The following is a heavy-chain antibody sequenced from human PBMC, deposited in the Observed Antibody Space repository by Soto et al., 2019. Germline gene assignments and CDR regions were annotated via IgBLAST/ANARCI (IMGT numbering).Heavy chain of an antibody. J-gene: IGHJ4*02. CDR1: GYTLTSYY. D-gene: IGHD3-22*01. Sequence: ASVKVYFKASGYTLTSYYMHWVRKAPGQGLEWMGIINPSGGSTSYAQKFQGRVTMTRDTSTSTVYMELSSLRSEDTAVYYCAASYYYDSSGTMFDYWGQGTPVTVSS. V-gene: IGHV1-46*01. CDR2: INPSGGST. CDR3: AASYYYDSSGTMFDY.